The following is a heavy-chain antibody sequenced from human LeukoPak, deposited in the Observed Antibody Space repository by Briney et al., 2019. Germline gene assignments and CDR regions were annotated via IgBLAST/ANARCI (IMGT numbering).Heavy chain of an antibody. CDR3: ARWLSDKIDSNGYLDY. D-gene: IGHD5-18*01. V-gene: IGHV3-30-3*01. CDR1: GFTFSSYA. Sequence: GGSLRLSCAASGFTFSSYAMRWVRQAPGKGLEWVAVISYDGSNKYYADSVKGRFTISRDNSKNTLYLQMNSLRAEDTAVYYCARWLSDKIDSNGYLDYWGQGTLVAVSS. J-gene: IGHJ4*02. CDR2: ISYDGSNK.